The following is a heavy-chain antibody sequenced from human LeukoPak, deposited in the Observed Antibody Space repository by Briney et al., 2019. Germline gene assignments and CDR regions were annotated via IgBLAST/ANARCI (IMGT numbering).Heavy chain of an antibody. Sequence: GSLRLSCAASGFTFSSYWMSWVRQAPGKGLEWVANIKQDGSEKYYVDSVKGRFTISRDNAKNSLYLQMNSLRAEDTAVYYCAREDRIAATYYYYYYMDVWGKGTTVTVSS. CDR3: AREDRIAATYYYYYYMDV. CDR2: IKQDGSEK. V-gene: IGHV3-7*01. D-gene: IGHD6-6*01. CDR1: GFTFSSYW. J-gene: IGHJ6*03.